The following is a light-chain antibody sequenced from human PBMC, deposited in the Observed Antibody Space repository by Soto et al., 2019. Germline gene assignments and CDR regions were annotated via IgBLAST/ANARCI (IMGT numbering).Light chain of an antibody. CDR2: GNS. Sequence: QSVLTQPPSVSGAPGQRVTISCTGSSSNIGAGYDVHWYQQLPGTAPKLLIYGNSNRPSGVPDRFSGSQSGTSASLAIAGLQAEDEADYYCQSYDSGLSSYVFGTGTKLTVL. CDR1: SSNIGAGYD. CDR3: QSYDSGLSSYV. V-gene: IGLV1-40*01. J-gene: IGLJ1*01.